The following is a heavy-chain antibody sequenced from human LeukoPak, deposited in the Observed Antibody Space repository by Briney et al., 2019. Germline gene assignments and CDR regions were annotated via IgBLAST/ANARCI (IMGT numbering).Heavy chain of an antibody. V-gene: IGHV4-4*02. CDR1: GGSISSSNW. CDR2: SYHSGST. D-gene: IGHD5-18*01. CDR3: ARGRAGRGYSYVIYYYYYMDV. Sequence: PSWTLSLTCAVSGGSISSSNWWSWVRQPPGKGLEWIGGSYHSGSTNYNTSLKSRVTISVDKSKNQFSLKLSSVTAADTAVYYCARGRAGRGYSYVIYYYYYMDVWDKGTTVTVSS. J-gene: IGHJ6*03.